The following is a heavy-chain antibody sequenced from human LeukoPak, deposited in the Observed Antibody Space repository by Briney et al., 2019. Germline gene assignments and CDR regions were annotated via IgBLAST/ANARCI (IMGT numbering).Heavy chain of an antibody. CDR2: ISHDGSNK. Sequence: PGRSLRLSCAASGFTFSSYAMHWVRQAPGKALEWLADISHDGSNKYYADSVKGRFTISRDNSKNTLYLQMNSLRAEDTAVYYCARGPERTGVGTRYYYDMDVWGQGTTVTVSS. V-gene: IGHV3-30-3*01. D-gene: IGHD2-8*01. CDR3: ARGPERTGVGTRYYYDMDV. CDR1: GFTFSSYA. J-gene: IGHJ6*02.